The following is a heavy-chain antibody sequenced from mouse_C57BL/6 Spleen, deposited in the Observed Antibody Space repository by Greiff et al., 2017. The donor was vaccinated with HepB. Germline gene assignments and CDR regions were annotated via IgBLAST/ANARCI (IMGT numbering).Heavy chain of an antibody. D-gene: IGHD2-4*01. Sequence: EVQLQQSGPELVKPGASVKISCKASGYTFTDYYMNWVKQSHGKSLEWIGDINPNNGGTSYNQKFKGKATFTVDKSSSTAYMELRSLTSEDSAGYYCAREANYYDYDGFAYWGQGTLVTVSA. V-gene: IGHV1-26*01. J-gene: IGHJ3*01. CDR3: AREANYYDYDGFAY. CDR2: INPNNGGT. CDR1: GYTFTDYY.